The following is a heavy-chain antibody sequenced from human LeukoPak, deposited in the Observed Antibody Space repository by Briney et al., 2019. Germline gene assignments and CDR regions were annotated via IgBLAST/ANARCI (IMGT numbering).Heavy chain of an antibody. CDR2: IYSGGST. D-gene: IGHD3-3*01. J-gene: IGHJ4*02. Sequence: GGSLRLSCAASGFTVSSNYMSWVRQAPGKGLEWVSVIYSGGSTYYADSVKGRFTISRDNSKNTLYLQRNSLRAEDTAVYYCAREDFWSGYYRAYWGQGTLVTVSS. CDR3: AREDFWSGYYRAY. V-gene: IGHV3-66*02. CDR1: GFTVSSNY.